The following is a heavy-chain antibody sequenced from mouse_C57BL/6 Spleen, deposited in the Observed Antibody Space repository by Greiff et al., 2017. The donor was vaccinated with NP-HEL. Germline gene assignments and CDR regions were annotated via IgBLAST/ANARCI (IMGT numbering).Heavy chain of an antibody. CDR2: IHPNSGST. CDR3: AANWDGASWFAY. D-gene: IGHD4-1*01. J-gene: IGHJ3*01. Sequence: QVQLQQSGAELVKPGASVKLSCKASGYTFTSYWMHWVKQRPGQGLEWIGMIHPNSGSTNYNEKFKSKATLTVDKSSSTAYMQLSSLTSEDSAVYYCAANWDGASWFAYWGQGTLVTVSA. CDR1: GYTFTSYW. V-gene: IGHV1-64*01.